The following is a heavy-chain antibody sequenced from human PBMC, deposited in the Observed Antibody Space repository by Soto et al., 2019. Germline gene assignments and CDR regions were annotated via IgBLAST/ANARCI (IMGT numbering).Heavy chain of an antibody. Sequence: QVQLVESGGGVVQPGRSLRLSCAASGFILSNNAMHWVRQAPGKGLEWVAVILYDGINKYYADSVRGRFTISRDKSENTLELEKNRLRTEDTALYYCAKDRTRGWSNFDSWGQGTLVTVSS. V-gene: IGHV3-30*18. J-gene: IGHJ4*02. CDR2: ILYDGINK. D-gene: IGHD6-19*01. CDR1: GFILSNNA. CDR3: AKDRTRGWSNFDS.